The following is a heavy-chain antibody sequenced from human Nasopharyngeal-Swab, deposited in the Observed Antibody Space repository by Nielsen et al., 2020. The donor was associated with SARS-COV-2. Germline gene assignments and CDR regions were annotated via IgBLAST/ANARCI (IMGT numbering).Heavy chain of an antibody. CDR1: GFTFSSYW. D-gene: IGHD6-19*01. V-gene: IGHV3-7*01. Sequence: GESLKISCAASGFTFSSYWMSWVRQAPGKGLEWVANIKQDGSEKYYVDSVKGRFTISRDNAKNSLYLQMNSLRAEDTAVYYCARGNQWLRYAFDIWGQGTMVTVSS. CDR2: IKQDGSEK. J-gene: IGHJ3*02. CDR3: ARGNQWLRYAFDI.